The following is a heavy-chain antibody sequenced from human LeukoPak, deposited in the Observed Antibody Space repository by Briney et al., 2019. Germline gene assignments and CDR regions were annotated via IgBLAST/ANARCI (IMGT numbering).Heavy chain of an antibody. V-gene: IGHV3-11*01. J-gene: IGHJ6*02. CDR3: ARGFYYYYCGMDV. CDR2: ISSSGSTI. CDR1: GYTFIDYY. Sequence: GGSLRLSCAASGYTFIDYYMSRIRQAPGKGLEWVSYISSSGSTIYYADSVKGRFTISRDNAKNSLYLQMNSLRAEDTAVYYCARGFYYYYCGMDVWGQGTTVTVSS.